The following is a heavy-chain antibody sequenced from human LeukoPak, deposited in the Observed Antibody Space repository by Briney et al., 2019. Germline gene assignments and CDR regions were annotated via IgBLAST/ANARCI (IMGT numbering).Heavy chain of an antibody. CDR2: TSGSGGTT. J-gene: IGHJ4*02. CDR3: AKDPRDGHGMRHFDY. Sequence: PGGSLRLSCGASGFTFSSYSMKWVRQAPGKGLEWVSATSGSGGTTYYADSVKGRFTISRDNSKNTLYLQMNSLRAEDTAVYYCAKDPRDGHGMRHFDYWGQGTLVTVSS. CDR1: GFTFSSYS. D-gene: IGHD5-24*01. V-gene: IGHV3-23*01.